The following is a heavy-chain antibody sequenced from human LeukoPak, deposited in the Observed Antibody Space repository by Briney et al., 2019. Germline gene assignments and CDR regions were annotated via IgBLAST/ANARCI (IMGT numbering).Heavy chain of an antibody. J-gene: IGHJ6*04. D-gene: IGHD2-21*01. CDR3: ARDREVVNARAQMDV. CDR1: GFTVSSNH. Sequence: GGSLRLSCAVSGFTVSSNHMSWVRQAPGKGLEWVSVIYNDGNTYYTDYVKGRFTISRDNSKNTVFLQMNSLRAEDTAMYYCARDREVVNARAQMDVWGKGTTVTVSS. CDR2: IYNDGNT. V-gene: IGHV3-53*01.